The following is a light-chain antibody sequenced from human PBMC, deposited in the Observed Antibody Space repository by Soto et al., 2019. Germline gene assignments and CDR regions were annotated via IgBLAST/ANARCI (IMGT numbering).Light chain of an antibody. CDR1: SSDVGGYNY. CDR2: DVS. Sequence: QSALTQPRSVSGSPGQSVTLSCTGTSSDVGGYNYVSWYQQHPGKAPKLMIYDVSKRPSGVPDRFSGSKSGTTASLTISGLQPEDEADYYCCSYAGSYTLVFGGGTKLTVL. J-gene: IGLJ3*02. CDR3: CSYAGSYTLV. V-gene: IGLV2-11*01.